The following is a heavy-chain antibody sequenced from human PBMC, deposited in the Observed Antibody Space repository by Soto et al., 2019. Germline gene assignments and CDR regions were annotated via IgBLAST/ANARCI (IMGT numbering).Heavy chain of an antibody. CDR1: GGSISCYY. V-gene: IGHV4-59*01. CDR2: IFYSGST. J-gene: IGHJ5*01. D-gene: IGHD3-10*02. CDR3: ASMIGDPVLSFDS. Sequence: QVQLQESGTGLVKPSVTLSLTCTVSGGSISCYYWSWIRQPPGKGLEWIGFIFYSGSTSYNPSLKSRVTTSIDTSEYQFSLKLNSVTAEDTAVYYGASMIGDPVLSFDSWGQGTLVAVSS.